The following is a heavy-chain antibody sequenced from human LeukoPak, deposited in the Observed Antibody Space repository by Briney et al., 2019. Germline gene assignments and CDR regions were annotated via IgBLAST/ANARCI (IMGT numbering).Heavy chain of an antibody. CDR2: INPSSGGT. V-gene: IGHV1-2*02. J-gene: IGHJ5*02. CDR3: ARGDCSVSGCHGGNWFDP. CDR1: GYTFTGYY. D-gene: IGHD2-15*01. Sequence: ASVKVSCKASGYTFTGYYIHWVRQAPGHGLEWMGWINPSSGGTNYAQSFQGRVPMTRDTSSSTAHMELSRLRSDDTAVYYCARGDCSVSGCHGGNWFDPWGQGTLVTVSS.